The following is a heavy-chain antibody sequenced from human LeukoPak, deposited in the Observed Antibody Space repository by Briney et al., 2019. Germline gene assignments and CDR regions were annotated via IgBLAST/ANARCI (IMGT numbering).Heavy chain of an antibody. Sequence: GESLKISCKGSGYNFTNYGIGWVRQMPGKGLEWMGIIYPGDSDTRYSPSFQGQVTISADKSISTAYLQWSSLKASDTAMYYCARLGSYCSGGSCYMIDYWGQGTLVTVSS. D-gene: IGHD2-15*01. CDR2: IYPGDSDT. J-gene: IGHJ4*02. CDR3: ARLGSYCSGGSCYMIDY. CDR1: GYNFTNYG. V-gene: IGHV5-51*01.